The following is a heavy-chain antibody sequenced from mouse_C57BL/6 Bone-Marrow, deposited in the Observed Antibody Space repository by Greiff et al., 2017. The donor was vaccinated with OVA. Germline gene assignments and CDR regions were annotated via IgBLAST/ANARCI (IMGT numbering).Heavy chain of an antibody. Sequence: EVQGVESGEGLVKPGGSLKLSCAASGFTFSSYAMSWVRQTPEKRLEWVAYISSGGDYIYYADTVKGRFTISRDNARNTLYLQMSSLKSEDTAMYYCTRDAYYYGSSYGWFAYWGQGTLVTVSA. D-gene: IGHD1-1*01. V-gene: IGHV5-9-1*02. CDR1: GFTFSSYA. CDR3: TRDAYYYGSSYGWFAY. CDR2: ISSGGDYI. J-gene: IGHJ3*01.